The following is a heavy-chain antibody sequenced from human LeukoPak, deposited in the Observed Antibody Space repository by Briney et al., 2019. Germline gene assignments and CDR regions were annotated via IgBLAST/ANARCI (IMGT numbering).Heavy chain of an antibody. J-gene: IGHJ6*02. Sequence: ASVKVSCKASGYTFTGYYMHWVRQAPGQGLEWMGWINPNSGGTSYAQKFQGRVTMTRDTSISTAYMELSRLRSDDTAVYYCARRGVVVVPAAMGPYYYYGMDVWGQGTTVTVSS. CDR2: INPNSGGT. CDR3: ARRGVVVVPAAMGPYYYYGMDV. CDR1: GYTFTGYY. D-gene: IGHD2-2*01. V-gene: IGHV1-2*02.